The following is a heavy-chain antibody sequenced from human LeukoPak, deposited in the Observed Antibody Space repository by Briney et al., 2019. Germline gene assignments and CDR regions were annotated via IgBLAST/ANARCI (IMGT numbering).Heavy chain of an antibody. D-gene: IGHD2-2*01. Sequence: PGGSLRLSCAVSGFIFDDYAMHWVRQAPGKGLEWVSGITWGRDNLAYAASVKGRFTISRDNAKNSLYLQLNSLRVEDTALYYCARDNGLYCSSTSCYVDYWGQGTLVTVSS. CDR1: GFIFDDYA. V-gene: IGHV3-9*01. CDR2: ITWGRDNL. J-gene: IGHJ4*02. CDR3: ARDNGLYCSSTSCYVDY.